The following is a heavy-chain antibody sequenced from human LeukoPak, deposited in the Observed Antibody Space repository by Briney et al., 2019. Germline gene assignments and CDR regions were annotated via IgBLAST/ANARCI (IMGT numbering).Heavy chain of an antibody. V-gene: IGHV4-34*01. D-gene: IGHD5-12*01. Sequence: SETLSLTCAVYGGSFSGYYWSWIRQPPGKGLEWIGEINHSGSTNYNPSLKSRVTISVDTSKNQFSLKLSSVTAADTAVYYCAGGRVATMGWFDPWGQGTLVTVSS. CDR1: GGSFSGYY. CDR2: INHSGST. J-gene: IGHJ5*02. CDR3: AGGRVATMGWFDP.